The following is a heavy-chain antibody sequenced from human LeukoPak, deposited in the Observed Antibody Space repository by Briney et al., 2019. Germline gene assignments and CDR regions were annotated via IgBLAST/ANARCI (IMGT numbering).Heavy chain of an antibody. V-gene: IGHV4-4*07. J-gene: IGHJ5*02. D-gene: IGHD4-17*01. CDR3: ARHPTVTTGRWFDP. CDR1: GGSISSYF. CDR2: IYSSGST. Sequence: SETLSLTCIVSGGSISSYFWSWIRQPAGKGLEWIGRIYSSGSTNYNPSLKSRVTMSVDTSKNQFSLKVNSVTAADTAVYYCARHPTVTTGRWFDPWGQGTLVTVSS.